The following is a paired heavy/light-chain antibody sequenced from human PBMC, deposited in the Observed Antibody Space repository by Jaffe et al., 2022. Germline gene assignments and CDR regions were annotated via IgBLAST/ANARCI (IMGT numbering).Light chain of an antibody. CDR3: NSYGGRNNLV. J-gene: IGLJ3*02. V-gene: IGLV2-8*01. Sequence: QSALTQPPSASGSPGQSVTISCTGTSSDVGGYNHVSWYQQHPGKAPKLMIYEVTKRPSGVPDRFSGSKSGNTASLTVSGLQAEDEADYYCNSYGGRNNLVFGGGTKLTVL. CDR2: EVT. CDR1: SSDVGGYNH.
Heavy chain of an antibody. CDR2: IHYDGSKK. CDR3: AKDMYDFWSGYYTLDY. V-gene: IGHV3-30*02. J-gene: IGHJ4*02. CDR1: GFTFSTYG. D-gene: IGHD3-3*01. Sequence: QVHLVESGGGVVQPGGSLRLSCAASGFTFSTYGMHWVRQAPGKGLEWVTFIHYDGSKKYYADSVKGRFTISRDNSKNTLYLQMNSLRAEDTAVYYCAKDMYDFWSGYYTLDYWGQGTLVTVSS.